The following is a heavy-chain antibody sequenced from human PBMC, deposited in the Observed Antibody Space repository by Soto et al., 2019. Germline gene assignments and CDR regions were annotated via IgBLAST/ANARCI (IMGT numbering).Heavy chain of an antibody. CDR1: GGSISSGGYY. CDR2: IYYSGST. D-gene: IGHD4-17*01. Sequence: QVQLQESGPGLVKPSQTLSLTCTVSGGSISSGGYYWSWIRQHPGKGLEWIGYIYYSGSTYYNPSLKSRVTISVDTSKNQFSLKLSSVTAADTAVYYCARDGPEGEVTRNWFDPWGQGTLVTVSS. V-gene: IGHV4-31*03. CDR3: ARDGPEGEVTRNWFDP. J-gene: IGHJ5*02.